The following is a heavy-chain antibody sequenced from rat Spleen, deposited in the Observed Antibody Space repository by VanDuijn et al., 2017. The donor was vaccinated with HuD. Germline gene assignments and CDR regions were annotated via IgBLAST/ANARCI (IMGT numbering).Heavy chain of an antibody. J-gene: IGHJ2*01. Sequence: EVQLQESGPGLVKPSQSLSLTCSVTGYSITSNYWGWIRKFPGNKLEWMGYINSAGSTDYNPSLKSRISITRDTSKNQFFLQVNSVTTEDTATYYCAACYDGTYYYFDYWGQGVMVTVSS. V-gene: IGHV3-3*01. CDR2: INSAGST. D-gene: IGHD1-12*02. CDR1: GYSITSNY. CDR3: AACYDGTYYYFDY.